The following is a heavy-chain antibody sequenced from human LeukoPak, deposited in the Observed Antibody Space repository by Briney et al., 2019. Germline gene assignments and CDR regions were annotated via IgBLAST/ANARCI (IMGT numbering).Heavy chain of an antibody. V-gene: IGHV3-30*02. CDR2: IWPDGSKK. D-gene: IGHD6-25*01. J-gene: IGHJ4*02. Sequence: GGSLRLSSAASGFTFSTYAMHWVRQAPGKGLEWVAFIWPDGSKKYYADSVKGRFAISRENSKNTVYLQMNDLRPEDTALYFCAKISSSAESNFDYWGQGTLLTVSS. CDR1: GFTFSTYA. CDR3: AKISSSAESNFDY.